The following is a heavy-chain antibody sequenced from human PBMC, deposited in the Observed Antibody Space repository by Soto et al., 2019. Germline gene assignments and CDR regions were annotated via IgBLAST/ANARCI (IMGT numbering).Heavy chain of an antibody. Sequence: SETLSLTCTVSGGSISSRSHYWGWIRQSPGEHLKWIGSSFYRGSTHYNPSLKTRVTISVDTSKNQVSLKLYSVTAADTAVYYCATADGFGVVTPFFEYWGQGILVTVSS. V-gene: IGHV4-39*01. CDR3: ATADGFGVVTPFFEY. J-gene: IGHJ4*02. CDR1: GGSISSRSHY. CDR2: SFYRGST. D-gene: IGHD3-3*01.